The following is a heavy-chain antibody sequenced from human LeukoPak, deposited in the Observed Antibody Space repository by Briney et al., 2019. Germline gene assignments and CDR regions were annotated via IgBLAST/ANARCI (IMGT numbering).Heavy chain of an antibody. D-gene: IGHD3-22*01. J-gene: IGHJ4*02. CDR3: ARVANYRLHDSSGYYSSPKYYFDY. CDR2: INHSGST. CDR1: GGSISSGSYY. V-gene: IGHV4-39*07. Sequence: PSETLSLTCTVSGGSISSGSYYWSWIRQPPGKGLEWIGEINHSGSTNYNPSLKSRVTISVDTSKNQFSLKLSSVTAADTAVYYCARVANYRLHDSSGYYSSPKYYFDYWGQGTLVTVSS.